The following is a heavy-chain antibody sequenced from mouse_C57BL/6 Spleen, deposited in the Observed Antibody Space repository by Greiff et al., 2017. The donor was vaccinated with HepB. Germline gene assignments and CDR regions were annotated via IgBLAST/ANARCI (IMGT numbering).Heavy chain of an antibody. V-gene: IGHV1-18*01. CDR1: GYTFTDYN. CDR3: ARCPLGDYAMDY. Sequence: VQLQQSGPELVKPGASVKIPCKASGYTFTDYNMDWVKQSHGKSLEWIGDINPNNGGTIYSQKFKGKATLTVDKSSSTAYMELRSLTSEDTAVYYCARCPLGDYAMDYWGQGTSVTVSS. J-gene: IGHJ4*01. CDR2: INPNNGGT.